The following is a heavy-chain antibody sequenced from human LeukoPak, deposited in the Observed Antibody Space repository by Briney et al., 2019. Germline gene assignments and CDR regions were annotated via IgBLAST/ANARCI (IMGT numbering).Heavy chain of an antibody. CDR2: IYYSGST. D-gene: IGHD2-15*01. CDR1: GVSISSYY. V-gene: IGHV4-59*01. CDR3: ARTVLSYCRGGSCPYFDY. J-gene: IGHJ4*01. Sequence: AETLSLTCTASGVSISSYYWSWIRQPPGKGLEWIGYIYYSGSTNCNPSLKSRVTISVDTSKNQFSLKLSSLTAADTAGYYCARTVLSYCRGGSCPYFDYWGQGTLVTVSS.